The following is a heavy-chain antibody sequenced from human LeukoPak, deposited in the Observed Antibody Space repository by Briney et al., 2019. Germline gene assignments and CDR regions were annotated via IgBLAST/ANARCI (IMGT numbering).Heavy chain of an antibody. CDR2: IYTSGST. V-gene: IGHV4-4*07. D-gene: IGHD1-26*01. CDR1: GDSISSYY. J-gene: IGHJ6*03. CDR3: ARDRSREPGRATYYYYYMDV. Sequence: EPSETLSLTCTVSGDSISSYYWSWIRQPAGKGLEWIGRIYTSGSTNYNPSLKSRVTMSVDTSKNQFSLKLSSVTAADTAMYYCARDRSREPGRATYYYYYMDVWGKGTTVTISS.